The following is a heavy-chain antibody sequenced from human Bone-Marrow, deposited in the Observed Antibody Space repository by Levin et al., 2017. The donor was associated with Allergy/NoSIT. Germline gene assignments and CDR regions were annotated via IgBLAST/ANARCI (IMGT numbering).Heavy chain of an antibody. CDR2: IWFDGTNK. V-gene: IGHV3-33*01. J-gene: IGHJ4*02. Sequence: GGSLRLSCAASGFTFSSYAMHWVRQAPGKGLEWVAFIWFDGTNKYYADSVKGRFTISRANSKNTLYLQMNSLRAEDTAVYYCARAGRSSDWNPYYFDYWGQGTLVTVSS. CDR1: GFTFSSYA. D-gene: IGHD6-19*01. CDR3: ARAGRSSDWNPYYFDY.